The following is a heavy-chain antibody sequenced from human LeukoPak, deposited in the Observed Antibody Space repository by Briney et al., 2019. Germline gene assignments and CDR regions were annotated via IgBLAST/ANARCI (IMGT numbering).Heavy chain of an antibody. CDR3: AKPVSNTWYGVDF. Sequence: PGGSLRLSCAASGFTFSNYWMTWVRQAPGKGLEWVANIKQDGSEKYYVDSVKGRFTMSRDNAKNSLYLQMDSLRAEDTALYYCAKPVSNTWYGVDFWGQGTLVTVSS. CDR2: IKQDGSEK. CDR1: GFTFSNYW. J-gene: IGHJ4*02. D-gene: IGHD4-17*01. V-gene: IGHV3-7*03.